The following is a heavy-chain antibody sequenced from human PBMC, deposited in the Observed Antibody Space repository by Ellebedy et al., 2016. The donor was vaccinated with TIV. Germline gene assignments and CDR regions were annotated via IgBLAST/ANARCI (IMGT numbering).Heavy chain of an antibody. V-gene: IGHV1-46*04. CDR3: ARARSSGWLHTPDY. Sequence: AASVKVSCKASGYTFTSYFMHWVRQAPGQGLEWMGIINPSVGSTNYAQKLQGRVTMTRDTSTSTVYMELSSLRSEDTAVYYCARARSSGWLHTPDYWGQGTLVTVSS. CDR2: INPSVGST. D-gene: IGHD6-19*01. J-gene: IGHJ4*02. CDR1: GYTFTSYF.